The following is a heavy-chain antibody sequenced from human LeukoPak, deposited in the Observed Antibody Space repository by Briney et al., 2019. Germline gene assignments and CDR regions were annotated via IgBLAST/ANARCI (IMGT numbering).Heavy chain of an antibody. CDR1: GFTFSDYY. CDR3: AREGGYGDYAFDAFDI. J-gene: IGHJ3*02. D-gene: IGHD4-17*01. Sequence: GGSLRLSCAASGFTFSDYYMSWIRQAPGKRLEWVSYISSSGSTIYYADSVKGRFTISRDNAKNSLYLQMNSLRAEDTAVYYCAREGGYGDYAFDAFDIWGQGTMVTVSS. V-gene: IGHV3-11*01. CDR2: ISSSGSTI.